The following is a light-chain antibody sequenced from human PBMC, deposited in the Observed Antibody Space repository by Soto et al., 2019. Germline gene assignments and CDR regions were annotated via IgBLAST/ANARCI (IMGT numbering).Light chain of an antibody. J-gene: IGLJ1*01. CDR2: EGI. V-gene: IGLV2-23*01. Sequence: QSALTQPASVSGSPGQSITISCTGTSNTIGGYNVVSWYQQHPGTAPKVIIYEGIKRPSGVSNRFSGSISGSTASLTISGLQAEDEADYYCCSYVGATTYVFGTGPKVTVL. CDR1: SNTIGGYNV. CDR3: CSYVGATTYV.